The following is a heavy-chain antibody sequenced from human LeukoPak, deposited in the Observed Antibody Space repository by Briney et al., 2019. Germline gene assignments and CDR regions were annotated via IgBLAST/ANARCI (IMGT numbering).Heavy chain of an antibody. CDR2: MNPNSGNT. J-gene: IGHJ4*02. D-gene: IGHD6-13*01. Sequence: ASVKVSCKASGYTFTSYDINWVRRATGQGLEWMGWMNPNSGNTGYAQKFQGRVTMTRNTSISTAYMELSSLRSEDTAVYYCARGLKTAGHDTKFDYWGQGTLVTVSS. V-gene: IGHV1-8*01. CDR3: ARGLKTAGHDTKFDY. CDR1: GYTFTSYD.